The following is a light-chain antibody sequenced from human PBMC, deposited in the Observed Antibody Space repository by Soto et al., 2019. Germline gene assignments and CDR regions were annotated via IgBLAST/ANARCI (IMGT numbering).Light chain of an antibody. J-gene: IGKJ1*01. CDR3: HQRKSWPRT. CDR1: QTVSSK. CDR2: DTS. Sequence: EIRLTQSPSTLSSSPGERATLSCRASQTVSSKLAWYQHKPGQAPRLLIYDTSNRATGIPARFSGSGSGTDFTLTISSLEPEDFAVYYCHQRKSWPRTFGQGTKVDI. V-gene: IGKV3-11*01.